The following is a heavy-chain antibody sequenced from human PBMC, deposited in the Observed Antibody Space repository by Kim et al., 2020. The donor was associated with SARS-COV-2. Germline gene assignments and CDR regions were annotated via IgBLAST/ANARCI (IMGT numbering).Heavy chain of an antibody. CDR3: ARDAKESYYDILTGYPYYYYCGMDV. J-gene: IGHJ6*02. Sequence: GGSLRLSCAASGFTVSSNYMSWVRQAPGKGLEWVSVIYSGGSTYYADSVKGRFTISRDNSKNTLYLQMNSLRAEDTAVYYCARDAKESYYDILTGYPYYYYCGMDVWGQGTTVTVSS. CDR1: GFTVSSNY. V-gene: IGHV3-53*01. D-gene: IGHD3-9*01. CDR2: IYSGGST.